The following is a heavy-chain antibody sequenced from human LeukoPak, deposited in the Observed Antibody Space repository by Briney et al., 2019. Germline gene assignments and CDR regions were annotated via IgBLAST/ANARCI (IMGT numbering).Heavy chain of an antibody. Sequence: PGGSLRLSCAASGFTVSSNYMSWVRQAPGKGLEWVSIIYAGGNTYYADSVKGRFTISRDNSKNTLYLQMNSLRAEDTAVYYCVRGPNWNDVGAFDIWGQGTMVTVSS. CDR2: IYAGGNT. V-gene: IGHV3-66*01. D-gene: IGHD1-1*01. CDR1: GFTVSSNY. J-gene: IGHJ3*02. CDR3: VRGPNWNDVGAFDI.